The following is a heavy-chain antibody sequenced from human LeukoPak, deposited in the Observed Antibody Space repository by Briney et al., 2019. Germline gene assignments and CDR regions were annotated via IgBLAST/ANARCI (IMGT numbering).Heavy chain of an antibody. J-gene: IGHJ4*02. D-gene: IGHD7-27*01. CDR3: GRGLLGGSDY. CDR2: ISSNGGST. CDR1: GFTFSSYA. V-gene: IGHV3-64*01. Sequence: PGGSLRLSCAASGFTFSSYAMHWVRQAPGKGLEYVSAISSNGGSTYYANSVKGRFTISRDNAKNTLYLQMNSLRAEDTAVYYCGRGLLGGSDYWGQGTLVTVSS.